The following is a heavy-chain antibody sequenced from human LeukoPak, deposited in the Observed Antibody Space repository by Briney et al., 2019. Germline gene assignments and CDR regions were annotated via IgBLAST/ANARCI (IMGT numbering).Heavy chain of an antibody. D-gene: IGHD3-10*01. V-gene: IGHV1-18*01. J-gene: IGHJ4*02. Sequence: ASVKVSCKASGYTFTSYGISWVRQAPGQGLEWMGWISAYNGNTNYAQKLQGRVTMTTDTSTSTAYMELRSLRSDDTAVYYCARDLRITMVRGVIKPPYSYWGQGTLVTVSS. CDR2: ISAYNGNT. CDR3: ARDLRITMVRGVIKPPYSY. CDR1: GYTFTSYG.